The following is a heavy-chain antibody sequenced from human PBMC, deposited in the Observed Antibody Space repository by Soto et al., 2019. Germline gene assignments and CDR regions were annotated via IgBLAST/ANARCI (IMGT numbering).Heavy chain of an antibody. CDR1: GGSISGYY. D-gene: IGHD4-17*01. V-gene: IGHV4-59*08. J-gene: IGHJ4*02. CDR3: ARSRAYGGQADY. Sequence: QVQLQESGPGLVKPSETLSLTCTFSGGSISGYYWSWIRQPPGKGLEWIGYIYSSGSTNYNPSLKSRVTMSLDTSKNHFSLKLTSVTAADTAMYFCARSRAYGGQADYWGQGTLVTVSS. CDR2: IYSSGST.